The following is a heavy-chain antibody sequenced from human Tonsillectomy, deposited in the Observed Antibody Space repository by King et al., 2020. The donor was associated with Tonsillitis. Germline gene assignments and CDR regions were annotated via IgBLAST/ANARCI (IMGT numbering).Heavy chain of an antibody. CDR3: ARQLNLMITFGGDDY. V-gene: IGHV4-39*07. CDR1: GGSISSSSYY. J-gene: IGHJ4*02. Sequence: QLQESGPGLVKPSETLSLTCTVSGGSISSSSYYWGWIRQPPGKGLEWIGSIYYSGSTYYNPSLKSRVTISVDTSKNQFSLKLSSVTAADTAVYYCARQLNLMITFGGDDYWGQGTLVTVSS. D-gene: IGHD3-16*01. CDR2: IYYSGST.